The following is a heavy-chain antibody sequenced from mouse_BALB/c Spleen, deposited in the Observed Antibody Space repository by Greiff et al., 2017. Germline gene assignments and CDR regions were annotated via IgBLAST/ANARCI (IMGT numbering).Heavy chain of an antibody. D-gene: IGHD2-3*01. CDR1: GYTFTSYY. CDR3: TRDYDGYLFAY. J-gene: IGHJ3*01. Sequence: VQVVESGAELVKPGASVKLSCKASGYTFTSYYMYWVKQRPGQGLEWIGEINPSNGGTNFNEKFKSKATLTVDKSSSTAYMQLSSLTSEDSAVYYCTRDYDGYLFAYWGQGTLVTVSA. CDR2: INPSNGGT. V-gene: IGHV1S81*02.